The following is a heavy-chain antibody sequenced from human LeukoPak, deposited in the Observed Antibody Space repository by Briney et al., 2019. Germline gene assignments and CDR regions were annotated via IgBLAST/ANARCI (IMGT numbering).Heavy chain of an antibody. CDR1: GFTFSSYA. CDR2: ISGSGGST. V-gene: IGHV3-23*01. D-gene: IGHD3-10*01. CDR3: AKGTFGELSLFDY. J-gene: IGHJ4*02. Sequence: PGGSLRLSCAASGFTFSSYAMSWVRQAPGKGLEWVSAISGSGGSTYYADSVKGRCTISRDNSKNTLYLQMNSLRAEDTAVYYCAKGTFGELSLFDYWGQGTLVTVSS.